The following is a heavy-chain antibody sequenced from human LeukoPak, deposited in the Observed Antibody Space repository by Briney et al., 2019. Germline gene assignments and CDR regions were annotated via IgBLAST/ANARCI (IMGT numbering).Heavy chain of an antibody. J-gene: IGHJ4*02. V-gene: IGHV1-8*01. Sequence: ASVKVSCKASKDTFTIYDVNWVRRATGLGLEWMGWMNPNSGNTGYAQKFQGRVTMTMNSSISTAYMGLTSLTSEDTAVYYCARSTMGARRTYDYWGQGTLVTVSS. CDR2: MNPNSGNT. D-gene: IGHD1-26*01. CDR1: KDTFTIYD. CDR3: ARSTMGARRTYDY.